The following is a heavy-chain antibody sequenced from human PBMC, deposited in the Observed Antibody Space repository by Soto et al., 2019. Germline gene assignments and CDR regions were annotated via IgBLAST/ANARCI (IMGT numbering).Heavy chain of an antibody. D-gene: IGHD6-25*01. CDR1: GFTFSSYS. J-gene: IGHJ5*02. V-gene: IGHV3-21*01. Sequence: GGSLRLSCAASGFTFSSYSMNWVRQAPGKGLEWVSSISSSSSYIYYADSVKGRFTISRDNAKNSLYLQMNSLRAEDTAVYYCARDRLSYSTGLNWFDPWGQGTLVTVSS. CDR3: ARDRLSYSTGLNWFDP. CDR2: ISSSSSYI.